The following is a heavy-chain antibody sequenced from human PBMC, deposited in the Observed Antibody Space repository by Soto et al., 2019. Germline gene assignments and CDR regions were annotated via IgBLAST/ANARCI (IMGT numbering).Heavy chain of an antibody. V-gene: IGHV4-4*07. D-gene: IGHD4-17*01. CDR3: ARDPGYGHYYYYGMEV. J-gene: IGHJ6*01. CDR2: IYTSGST. CDR1: GVSISSYY. Sequence: PSETLSLTCTVSGVSISSYYWSWIRQPAGKGLEWIGRIYTSGSTNYNPSLKSRVTMSVDTSKNQFSPKLSSVTAADTAVYYCARDPGYGHYYYYGMEVWGQGTTVSVSS.